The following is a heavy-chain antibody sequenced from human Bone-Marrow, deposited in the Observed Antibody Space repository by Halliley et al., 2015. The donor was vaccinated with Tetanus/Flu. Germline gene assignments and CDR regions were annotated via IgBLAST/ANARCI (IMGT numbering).Heavy chain of an antibody. CDR1: GYTFTAYG. J-gene: IGHJ5*02. V-gene: IGHV1-18*04. Sequence: QLVQSGAEVQKPGASVKVSCKASGYTFTAYGITWVRQAPGQGLECMGWISAANGNTYSAQKFQGRLTMTTDTSTNTAYMELRSLTSDDTAVYYCARDQLPWFAPWGQGTLVIVSS. CDR3: ARDQLPWFAP. D-gene: IGHD1-1*01. CDR2: ISAANGNT.